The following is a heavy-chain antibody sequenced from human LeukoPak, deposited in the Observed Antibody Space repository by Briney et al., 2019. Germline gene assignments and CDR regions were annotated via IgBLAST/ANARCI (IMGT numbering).Heavy chain of an antibody. CDR3: ARDVADTAMVRPYGMDV. CDR2: IYYSGST. V-gene: IGHV4-31*03. CDR1: GGSISSGGYY. Sequence: SETLSLTCTVSGGSISSGGYYWSWIHQHPGKGLEWIGYIYYSGSTYYNPSLKSRVTISVDTSKNQFSLKLSSVTAADTAVYYCARDVADTAMVRPYGMDVWGQGTTVTVSS. D-gene: IGHD5-18*01. J-gene: IGHJ6*02.